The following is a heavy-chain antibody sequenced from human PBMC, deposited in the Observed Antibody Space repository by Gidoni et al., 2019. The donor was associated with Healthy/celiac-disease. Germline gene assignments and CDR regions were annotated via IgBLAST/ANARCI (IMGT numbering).Heavy chain of an antibody. V-gene: IGHV3-64D*06. CDR1: GFTCSGYA. CDR2: ISSNWGRT. CDR3: VTRITMIVVVIPEAPDY. D-gene: IGHD3-22*01. Sequence: VQLVASGGCLVPPGWSLRLSCSASGFTCSGYAMHWVRQAPGKGLEDVSAISSNWGRTYYADAVKGIFTISRDNSKNTLYLQMSSLRAEDTAVYYCVTRITMIVVVIPEAPDYWGQGTLVTVSS. J-gene: IGHJ4*02.